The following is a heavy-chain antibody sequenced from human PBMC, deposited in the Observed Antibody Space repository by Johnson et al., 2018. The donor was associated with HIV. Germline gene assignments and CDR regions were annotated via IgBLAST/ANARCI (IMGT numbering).Heavy chain of an antibody. J-gene: IGHJ3*02. V-gene: IGHV3-11*01. Sequence: QMLLVESGGGLVKPGGSLRLSCAASGFTFSDYYMSWIRQAPGKGLEWVSYISSSGSTIYYADSVKGRFTISRDNSKNSLYLQMNSLRPEDTGLYYCAKDIASGYTNGGTLDIWGQGTMVTVSS. CDR1: GFTFSDYY. D-gene: IGHD6-19*01. CDR2: ISSSGSTI. CDR3: AKDIASGYTNGGTLDI.